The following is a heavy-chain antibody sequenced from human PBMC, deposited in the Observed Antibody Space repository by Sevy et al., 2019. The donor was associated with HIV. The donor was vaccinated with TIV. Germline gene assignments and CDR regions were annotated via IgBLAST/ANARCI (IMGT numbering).Heavy chain of an antibody. V-gene: IGHV3-23*01. Sequence: GGSLRLSCAASGFTFSSYAMSWVRQAPGKGLEWVSAISGSGGSTYYADSVKGRFTISRDNSKNTLYLQMNSLRAEDTAVYYCAKSLLGWYDPRTPYYYGMDVWGQGTTVTVSS. D-gene: IGHD6-19*01. CDR2: ISGSGGST. CDR3: AKSLLGWYDPRTPYYYGMDV. CDR1: GFTFSSYA. J-gene: IGHJ6*02.